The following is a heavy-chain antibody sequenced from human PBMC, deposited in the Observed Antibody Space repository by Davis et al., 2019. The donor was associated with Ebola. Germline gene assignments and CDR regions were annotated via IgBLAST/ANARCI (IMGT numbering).Heavy chain of an antibody. J-gene: IGHJ4*02. CDR1: GYTFTSYG. Sequence: ASVKVSCKASGYTFTSYGISWVRQAPGQGLEWMGWISAYNGNTNYAQKLQGRVTMTRDTSTSTVYMELSSLRSDDTAVYYCARDWGIAATSADYWGQGTLVTVSS. CDR2: ISAYNGNT. V-gene: IGHV1-18*01. D-gene: IGHD6-13*01. CDR3: ARDWGIAATSADY.